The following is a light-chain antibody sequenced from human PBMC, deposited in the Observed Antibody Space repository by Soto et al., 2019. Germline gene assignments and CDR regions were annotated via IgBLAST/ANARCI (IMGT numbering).Light chain of an antibody. CDR1: QSVSSSY. Sequence: EIVLTQSPGTLSLSPGERATLSCRASQSVSSSYLAWYQQKPGQAPRLLIYGASSRATGIPDRFSGSGSGTDFTHTIRRLEPEDFAVYDCQQYGSSPRITFGQGTRLEIK. J-gene: IGKJ5*01. CDR2: GAS. CDR3: QQYGSSPRIT. V-gene: IGKV3-20*01.